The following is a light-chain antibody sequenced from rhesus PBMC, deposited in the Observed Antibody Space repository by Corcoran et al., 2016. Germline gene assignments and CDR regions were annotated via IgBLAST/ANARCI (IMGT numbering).Light chain of an antibody. CDR1: QSISNW. Sequence: DIQMTQSPSSLSASVGDTVTITCRASQSISNWLAWYQQKPGKAPKLLIYKASTLQGGVPSRFSGNGSGTDFTFTISGLQSEDFATYYCQQYSSSPWTFGLGTKVEIK. V-gene: IGKV1-22*01. CDR3: QQYSSSPWT. J-gene: IGKJ1*01. CDR2: KAS.